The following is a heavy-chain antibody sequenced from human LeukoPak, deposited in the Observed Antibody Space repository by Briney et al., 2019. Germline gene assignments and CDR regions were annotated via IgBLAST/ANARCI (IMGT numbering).Heavy chain of an antibody. CDR2: IKQDGSEK. CDR1: GFTFSSYW. Sequence: PGGSLRLSCAASGFTFSSYWMRWVRQAPGKGLEWVANIKQDGSEKYYVDSVKGRFTISRDNAKNSLYLQMNSLRAEDTAVYYCARDYPLATIFGVVIIGFDYWGQGTLVTVSS. V-gene: IGHV3-7*01. D-gene: IGHD3-3*01. CDR3: ARDYPLATIFGVVIIGFDY. J-gene: IGHJ4*02.